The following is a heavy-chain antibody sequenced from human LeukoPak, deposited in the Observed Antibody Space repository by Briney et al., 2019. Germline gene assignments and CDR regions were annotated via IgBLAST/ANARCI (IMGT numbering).Heavy chain of an antibody. J-gene: IGHJ4*02. CDR1: GFTFSNYA. CDR2: ISGSGGST. CDR3: AKWGCSGSDCYPFDY. Sequence: GGSLRLSCAASGFTFSNYAMSWARQAPGKGLEWVSVISGSGGSTYYVDSVQGRFTISRDNSKNTLYLQMNSLRAEDTAVYYCAKWGCSGSDCYPFDYWGQGTLVTVSS. V-gene: IGHV3-23*01. D-gene: IGHD2-21*02.